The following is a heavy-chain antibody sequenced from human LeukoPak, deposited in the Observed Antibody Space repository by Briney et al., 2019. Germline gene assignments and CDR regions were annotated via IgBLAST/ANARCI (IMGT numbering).Heavy chain of an antibody. CDR1: GFTFSSYS. Sequence: GSLRLSCAASGFTFSSYSMNWVRQAPGKGLEWVSSISSSSSYIYYADSVKGRFTISRDNAKNSLYLQMNSLRAEDTAVYYCARSRGDYGDFPGLYYYYGMDVWGQGTTVTVSS. CDR2: ISSSSSYI. J-gene: IGHJ6*02. V-gene: IGHV3-21*01. CDR3: ARSRGDYGDFPGLYYYYGMDV. D-gene: IGHD4-17*01.